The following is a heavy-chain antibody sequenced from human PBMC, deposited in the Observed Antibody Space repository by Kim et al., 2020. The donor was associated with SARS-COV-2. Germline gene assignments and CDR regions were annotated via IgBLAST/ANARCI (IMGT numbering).Heavy chain of an antibody. D-gene: IGHD2-2*01. CDR3: NRYCSSTSCYHYFDY. Sequence: SETLSLTCTVSGGSISSSSYYWGWIRQPPGKGLEWIGSIYYSGSTYYNPSLKSRVTISVDTSKNQFSLKLSSVTAADTAVYYCNRYCSSTSCYHYFDYWG. CDR1: GGSISSSSYY. CDR2: IYYSGST. V-gene: IGHV4-39*01. J-gene: IGHJ4*01.